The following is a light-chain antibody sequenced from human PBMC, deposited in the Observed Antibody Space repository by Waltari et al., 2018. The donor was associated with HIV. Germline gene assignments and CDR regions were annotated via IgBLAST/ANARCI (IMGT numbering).Light chain of an antibody. CDR1: QSVGSA. J-gene: IGKJ4*01. CDR2: GAS. Sequence: VMTHSPATVCVFPGGRATVSCWGRQSVGSALARYQQKPGQAPRLLNYGASTRATGSPTRFSGSGAGTEFTLTISGLKSEDVAVYYCHQYNKWPRGTFGGGTKVEV. CDR3: HQYNKWPRGT. V-gene: IGKV3-15*01.